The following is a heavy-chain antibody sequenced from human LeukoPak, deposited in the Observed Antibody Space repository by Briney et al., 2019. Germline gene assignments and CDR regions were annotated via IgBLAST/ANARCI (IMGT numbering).Heavy chain of an antibody. Sequence: PSETLSLTCTVSGGSVSSSSYYWGWIRQPPGKGLEWIGNIYYTGSTYYNASLKSRVTISVGTSKNQFSLKLSSVTAADTAVYYCARGKENNWFDPWGQGTLVTVSS. CDR2: IYYTGST. CDR3: ARGKENNWFDP. J-gene: IGHJ5*02. CDR1: GGSVSSSSYY. V-gene: IGHV4-39*07.